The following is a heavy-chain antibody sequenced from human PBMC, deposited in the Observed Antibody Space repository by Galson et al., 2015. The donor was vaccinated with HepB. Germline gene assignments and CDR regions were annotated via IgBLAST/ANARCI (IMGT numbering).Heavy chain of an antibody. D-gene: IGHD3-22*01. CDR1: GFTFSSYS. CDR3: ASLHDSSGYYGPGDFDY. Sequence: SLRLSCAASGFTFSSYSMNWVRQAPGKGLEWVSYISSGSSTIYYADSVKGRFTISRDNAKNSLYLQMNSLRDEDTAVYYCASLHDSSGYYGPGDFDYWGQGTLVTVSS. J-gene: IGHJ4*02. CDR2: ISSGSSTI. V-gene: IGHV3-48*02.